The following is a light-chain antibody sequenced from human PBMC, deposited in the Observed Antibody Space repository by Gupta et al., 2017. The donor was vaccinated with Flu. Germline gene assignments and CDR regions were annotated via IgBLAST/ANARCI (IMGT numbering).Light chain of an antibody. CDR1: QSVLYSHNNKNY. Sequence: DIVMTQSPDSLAVSLGERATINCKSSQSVLYSHNNKNYLDWYQQKQGQPPKLLIYWASTRESGVPDRFSGSGSGTDFTLTISSLQAEDVAVYYCQQEDSTPRTFGQGTKVEIK. J-gene: IGKJ1*01. CDR3: QQEDSTPRT. CDR2: WAS. V-gene: IGKV4-1*01.